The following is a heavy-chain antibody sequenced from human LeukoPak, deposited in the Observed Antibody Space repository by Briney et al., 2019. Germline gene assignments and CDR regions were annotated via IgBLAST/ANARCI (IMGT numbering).Heavy chain of an antibody. J-gene: IGHJ4*02. CDR1: GGPISSGGYY. CDR2: IYYSGST. V-gene: IGHV4-31*03. CDR3: AGGDYPLVDY. Sequence: SQTLSLTCTVSGGPISSGGYYWSWIRQHPGKGLEWIGYIYYSGSTYYNPSLKSRVTISVDTSKNQFSLKLSSVTAADTAVYYCAGGDYPLVDYWGQGTLVTVSS. D-gene: IGHD4-17*01.